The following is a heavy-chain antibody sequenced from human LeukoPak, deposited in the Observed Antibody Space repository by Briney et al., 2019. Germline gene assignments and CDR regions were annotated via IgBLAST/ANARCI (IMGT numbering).Heavy chain of an antibody. CDR2: INPNSGGT. V-gene: IGHV1-2*02. CDR3: ARDSRYSSSLYDY. Sequence: GASVKVSCKASGYTFTGYYMHWVRQAPGQGLEWMGWINPNSGGTNYAQKFQGRVTMTRDTSISTAYRELSRLRSDDTAVYYCARDSRYSSSLYDYWGQGTLVTVSS. D-gene: IGHD6-6*01. CDR1: GYTFTGYY. J-gene: IGHJ4*02.